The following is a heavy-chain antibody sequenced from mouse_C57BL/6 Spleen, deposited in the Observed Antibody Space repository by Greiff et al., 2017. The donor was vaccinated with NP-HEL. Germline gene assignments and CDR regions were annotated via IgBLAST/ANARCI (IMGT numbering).Heavy chain of an antibody. V-gene: IGHV1-80*01. D-gene: IGHD1-1*01. CDR1: GYAFSSYW. J-gene: IGHJ1*03. CDR3: AREDGSSYGYWYFDV. Sequence: GGELVKPGASVKISCKASGYAFSSYWMNWVKQRPGKGLEWIGQIYPGDGDTNYNGKFKGKATLTADKSSSTAYMQLSSLTSEDSAVYFCAREDGSSYGYWYFDVWGTGTTVTVSS. CDR2: IYPGDGDT.